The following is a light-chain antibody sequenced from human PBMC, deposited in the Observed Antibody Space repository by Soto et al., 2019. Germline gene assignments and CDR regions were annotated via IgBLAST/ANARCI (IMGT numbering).Light chain of an antibody. Sequence: EIGLTQSPGTLSLSPGEGATLSCRASQSVGNSYVAWYQQKPGQAPRLLISGTSSRATGIPDRFSGSGSGTDFTLTISRLEPEDFAVYYCQQYRSPPLTFGAGTKIEIK. CDR3: QQYRSPPLT. CDR2: GTS. J-gene: IGKJ4*01. V-gene: IGKV3-20*01. CDR1: QSVGNSY.